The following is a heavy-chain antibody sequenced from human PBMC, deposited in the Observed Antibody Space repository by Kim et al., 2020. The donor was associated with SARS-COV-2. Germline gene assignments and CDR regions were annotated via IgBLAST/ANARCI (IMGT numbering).Heavy chain of an antibody. CDR2: IYYSGST. D-gene: IGHD5-12*01. J-gene: IGHJ4*02. CDR3: ASPRGSGYDYGYGY. CDR1: GGSISSSSYY. V-gene: IGHV4-39*01. Sequence: SETLSLTCTVSGGSISSSSYYWGWIRQPPGKGLEWIGSIYYSGSTYYNPSLKSRVTISVDTSKNQFSLKLSSVTAADTAVYYCASPRGSGYDYGYGYWGQGTLVTVSS.